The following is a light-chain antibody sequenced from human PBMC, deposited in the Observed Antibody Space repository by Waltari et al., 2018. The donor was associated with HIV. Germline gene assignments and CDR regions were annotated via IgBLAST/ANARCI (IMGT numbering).Light chain of an antibody. CDR2: AAS. CDR3: HQANSFPVT. J-gene: IGKJ4*01. Sequence: DIQMTQSPSYVSASVGDRVTITCRASQDISSWLAWSQQQPGKAPKLLISAASSVQSGVPSRFSGSGFGTDFTLTSHNLQPEDFATYHCHQANSFPVTFGGGTKVEIK. V-gene: IGKV1-12*01. CDR1: QDISSW.